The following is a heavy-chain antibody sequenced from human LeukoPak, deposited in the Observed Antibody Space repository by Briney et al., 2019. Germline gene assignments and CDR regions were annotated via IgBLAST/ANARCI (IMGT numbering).Heavy chain of an antibody. J-gene: IGHJ4*02. V-gene: IGHV4-31*03. CDR1: GGSISSGGYY. D-gene: IGHD6-19*01. CDR2: IYYSGST. Sequence: SETLSLTCTVSGGSISSGGYYWSWIRQHPGKGLEWIGYIYYSGSTYYNPSLKSRVTISVDTSKNQFSLKLSSVTAADTAVYYCAKDAVAGSHDYWGQGTLVTVSS. CDR3: AKDAVAGSHDY.